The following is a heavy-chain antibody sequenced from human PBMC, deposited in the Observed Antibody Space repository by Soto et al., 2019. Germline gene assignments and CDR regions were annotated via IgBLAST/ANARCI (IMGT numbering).Heavy chain of an antibody. V-gene: IGHV3-74*01. Sequence: EVQLVESGGGLVQPGGSLRLSCAASGFTFSSYWMHWVRQAPGKGLVWVSLIKSDGSTNYADSVKGRFTISRDNAKKTLYLQMNSLRVEDTAVYYCAGDPVQEYWVQGTLVTVSS. CDR3: AGDPVQEY. CDR1: GFTFSSYW. J-gene: IGHJ4*02. CDR2: IKSDGST.